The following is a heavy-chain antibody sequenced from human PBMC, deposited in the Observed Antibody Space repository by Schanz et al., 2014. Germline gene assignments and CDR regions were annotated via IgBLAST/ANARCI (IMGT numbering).Heavy chain of an antibody. V-gene: IGHV3-23*01. CDR3: AKDAPYPFDL. Sequence: EMQLLESGGGLIQPGGPLRLSCAASGFTFSTHAMSWVRQAPGKGLEWVSSISGDHRNTFYADSVKGRFTISRDNSKNTLYLQMNSLRAEDTAIYYCAKDAPYPFDLWGRGTLITVSS. CDR1: GFTFSTHA. CDR2: ISGDHRNT. J-gene: IGHJ2*01.